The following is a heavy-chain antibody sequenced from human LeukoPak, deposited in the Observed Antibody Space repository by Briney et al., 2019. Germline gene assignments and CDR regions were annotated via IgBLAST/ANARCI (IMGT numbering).Heavy chain of an antibody. CDR2: ISTYNHEA. V-gene: IGHV1-18*01. CDR1: GYTFADYG. J-gene: IGHJ5*02. Sequence: ASVKVSCKASGYTFADYGISWVRQAPGQGLEWMAWISTYNHEANYARKFRGRVTVTTDTSTSTAYMELGSLRSDDTAVYYCVRDYFCSGGSCDDCFDPWGQGTLVTVSS. D-gene: IGHD2-15*01. CDR3: VRDYFCSGGSCDDCFDP.